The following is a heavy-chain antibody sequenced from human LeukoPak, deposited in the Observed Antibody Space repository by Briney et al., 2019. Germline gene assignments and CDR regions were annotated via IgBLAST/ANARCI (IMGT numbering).Heavy chain of an antibody. V-gene: IGHV3-23*01. CDR1: GFTFSSYA. CDR3: AKDRGGVTTFGFIIAGFDS. Sequence: PGGSLRLSCAASGFTFSSYAMSWVRQAPGKGLEWVSAISGSGGSTYYADSVKDRFAISRDNSRNTLYLQMNSLRAEDTALYYCAKDRGGVTTFGFIIAGFDSWGQGTLVTVSS. CDR2: ISGSGGST. J-gene: IGHJ4*02. D-gene: IGHD3-16*01.